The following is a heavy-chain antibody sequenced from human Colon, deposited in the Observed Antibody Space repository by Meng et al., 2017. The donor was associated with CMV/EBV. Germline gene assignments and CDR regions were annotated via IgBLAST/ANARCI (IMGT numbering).Heavy chain of an antibody. CDR1: GESMRSRY. V-gene: IGHV4-59*11. CDR3: ARRSVSGPPGSFFDP. D-gene: IGHD3-10*01. Sequence: SETLSLTCTVSGESMRSRYWSWIRQPPGKGLEWMGHVFHSGSTKYSPSLKSRVTISVDTSKNQFSLNLNSVTPADTAVYYCARRSVSGPPGSFFDPWGQGTLVTVSS. CDR2: VFHSGST. J-gene: IGHJ5*02.